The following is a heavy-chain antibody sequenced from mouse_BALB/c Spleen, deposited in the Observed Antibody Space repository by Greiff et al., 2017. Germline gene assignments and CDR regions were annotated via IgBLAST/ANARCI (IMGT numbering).Heavy chain of an antibody. CDR3: ARYGNYWYFDV. V-gene: IGHV14-3*02. Sequence: EVKVVESGAELVKPGASVKLSCTASGFNIKDTYMHWVKQRPEQGLEWIGRIDPANGNTKYDPKFQGKATITADTSSNTAYLQLSSLTSEDTAVYYCARYGNYWYFDVWGAGTTVTVSS. J-gene: IGHJ1*01. D-gene: IGHD2-10*02. CDR1: GFNIKDTY. CDR2: IDPANGNT.